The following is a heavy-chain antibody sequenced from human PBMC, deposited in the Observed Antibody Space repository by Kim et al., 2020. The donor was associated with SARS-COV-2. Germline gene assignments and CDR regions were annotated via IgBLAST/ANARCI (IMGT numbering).Heavy chain of an antibody. Sequence: GGSLRLSCAASGFTFSSYWMHWVRQAPGKGLVWVSRINSDGSSTSYADSVKGRFTISRDNAKNTLYLQMNSLRAEDTAVYYCATYCSGGSCYSEHDAFDIWGQGTMVTVSS. D-gene: IGHD2-15*01. CDR1: GFTFSSYW. CDR2: INSDGSST. CDR3: ATYCSGGSCYSEHDAFDI. V-gene: IGHV3-74*01. J-gene: IGHJ3*02.